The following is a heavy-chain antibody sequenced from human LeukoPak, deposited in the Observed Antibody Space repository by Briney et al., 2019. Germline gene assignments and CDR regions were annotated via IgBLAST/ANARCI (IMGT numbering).Heavy chain of an antibody. CDR1: GYSFTSCD. CDR3: AAHTYYYSSGSFGY. D-gene: IGHD3-10*01. V-gene: IGHV1-8*01. Sequence: ASVIVSCKASGYSFTSCDINWVRQATGQGPEWIGWMNPSSGNTGYAQRFQGRVTMTRDTSTSTAYLELSSLTSDDTAVYYCAAHTYYYSSGSFGYWGQGTLVTVSS. J-gene: IGHJ4*02. CDR2: MNPSSGNT.